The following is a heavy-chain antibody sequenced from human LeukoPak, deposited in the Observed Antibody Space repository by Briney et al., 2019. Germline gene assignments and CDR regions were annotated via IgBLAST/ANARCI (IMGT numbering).Heavy chain of an antibody. CDR1: GGSISSYY. J-gene: IGHJ5*02. CDR2: IYHSGST. V-gene: IGHV4-38-2*02. CDR3: ARDGAGRHYYDSSGYSAGWFDP. D-gene: IGHD3-22*01. Sequence: SETLSLTCTVSGGSISSYYWGWIRQPPGKGLEWIGSIYHSGSTYYNPSLKSRVTISVDTSKNQFSLKLSSVTAADTAVYYCARDGAGRHYYDSSGYSAGWFDPWGQGTLVTVSS.